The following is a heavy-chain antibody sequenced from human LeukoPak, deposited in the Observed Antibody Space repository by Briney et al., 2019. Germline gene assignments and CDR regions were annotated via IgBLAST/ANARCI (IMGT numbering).Heavy chain of an antibody. J-gene: IGHJ5*02. V-gene: IGHV1-8*01. CDR1: GYTFTSYD. CDR3: AREQTVTTASWFDP. Sequence: GASVKVSCKASGYTFTSYDINWVRQATGQGLEWMGWMNPNSGNTGYAQKFQGRVTMTRNTSISTAYMELSRLRSDDTAVYYCAREQTVTTASWFDPWGQGTLVTVSS. D-gene: IGHD4-17*01. CDR2: MNPNSGNT.